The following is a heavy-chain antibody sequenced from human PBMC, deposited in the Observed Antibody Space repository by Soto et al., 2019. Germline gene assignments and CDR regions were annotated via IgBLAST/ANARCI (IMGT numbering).Heavy chain of an antibody. CDR3: ARVFDYPSREQVGDYYGMDV. D-gene: IGHD3-9*01. V-gene: IGHV1-2*02. J-gene: IGHJ6*02. CDR1: GYTFTGYY. Sequence: QVQLVQSGAEVKKPGASVKVSCKASGYTFTGYYMHWVRQAPGQGLEWMGWINPNSGGTNYAQKFQGRVTMTRDTSIRTAYMELSRLRSDDTDVYYCARVFDYPSREQVGDYYGMDVWGQGTTVTVSS. CDR2: INPNSGGT.